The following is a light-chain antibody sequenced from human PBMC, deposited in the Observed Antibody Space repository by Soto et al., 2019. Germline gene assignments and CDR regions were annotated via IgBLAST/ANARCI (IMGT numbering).Light chain of an antibody. Sequence: QSVLTQSSSASASLGSSVKLTCTLSSGHSSYIIAWHQQQPGKAPRYLMKLEGSGSYNMGSGVPDRFSGSSPGADRYLTISNLQFEDEAAYYCQTWDNINWVFGGGTKVTVL. CDR2: LEGSGSY. J-gene: IGLJ3*02. CDR1: SGHSSYI. CDR3: QTWDNINWV. V-gene: IGLV4-60*02.